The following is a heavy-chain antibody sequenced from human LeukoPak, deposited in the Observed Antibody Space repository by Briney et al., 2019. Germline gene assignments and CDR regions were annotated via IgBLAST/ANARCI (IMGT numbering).Heavy chain of an antibody. V-gene: IGHV3-7*01. CDR2: IKGDGSDK. Sequence: LAGGSLRLSCAASGFTFSSSWMTWVRQAPGKGLEWLANIKGDGSDKNYVDSVKGRFTISSDNAKNSLFLQMSSLRGEDTALYYCATEHWGPNSWGQGTLVTVSS. CDR1: GFTFSSSW. D-gene: IGHD3-16*01. CDR3: ATEHWGPNS. J-gene: IGHJ4*02.